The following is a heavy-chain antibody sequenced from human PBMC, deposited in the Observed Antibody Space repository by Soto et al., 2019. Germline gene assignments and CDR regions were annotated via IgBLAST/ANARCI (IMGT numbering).Heavy chain of an antibody. CDR1: GFTFSSYS. V-gene: IGHV3-23*01. D-gene: IGHD3-3*01. Sequence: GGSLILSWAASGFTFSSYSMSWVRQAPGRGPEWVSTISGNDGSTFYGDFVKGRFIISRDISKNTLYLQMNSLRAEDTAVYYCSKDPHDFSLYHFEYWGQGALVTVSS. J-gene: IGHJ4*02. CDR2: ISGNDGST. CDR3: SKDPHDFSLYHFEY.